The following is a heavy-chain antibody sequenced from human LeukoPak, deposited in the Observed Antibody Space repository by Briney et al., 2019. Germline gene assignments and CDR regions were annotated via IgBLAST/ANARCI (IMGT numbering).Heavy chain of an antibody. CDR3: ARRSTYSSGWYY. V-gene: IGHV4-59*08. CDR2: IYYSGSP. J-gene: IGHJ4*02. CDR1: GGSLSGYY. Sequence: SETLTLTCTVSGGSLSGYYGSWIRQPPEKRLEGLGYIYYSGSPNYNPSLKRRVTISVDTSKNQFSLKLSSVTAADTAVYYCARRSTYSSGWYYWGQGTLVTVSS. D-gene: IGHD6-19*01.